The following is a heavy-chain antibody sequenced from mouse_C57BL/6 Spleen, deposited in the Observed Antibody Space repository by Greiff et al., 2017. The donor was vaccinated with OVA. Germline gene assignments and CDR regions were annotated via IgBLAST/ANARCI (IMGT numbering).Heavy chain of an antibody. CDR1: GFTFSDYG. V-gene: IGHV5-17*01. CDR3: ARLGSSPSAMDY. CDR2: ISSGSSTI. D-gene: IGHD1-1*01. Sequence: EVKLMESGGGLVKPGGSLKLSCAASGFTFSDYGMHWVRQAPEKGLEWVAYISSGSSTIYYADTVKGRFTISRDNAKNTLFLQMTSLRSEDTAMYYCARLGSSPSAMDYWGQGTSVTVSS. J-gene: IGHJ4*01.